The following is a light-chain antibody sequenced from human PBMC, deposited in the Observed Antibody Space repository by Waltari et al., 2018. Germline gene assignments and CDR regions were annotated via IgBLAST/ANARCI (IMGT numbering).Light chain of an antibody. Sequence: EIVMTQSPATLSVSPGERVTLSCRASQSVSSDLAWYQQNPGQAPRLLIYGASTRATGIPARFSGSGSGTEFTLTISSLQAEDFAVYYCQQYYTTPWTFGQGTKVEIK. V-gene: IGKV3-15*01. CDR1: QSVSSD. J-gene: IGKJ1*01. CDR2: GAS. CDR3: QQYYTTPWT.